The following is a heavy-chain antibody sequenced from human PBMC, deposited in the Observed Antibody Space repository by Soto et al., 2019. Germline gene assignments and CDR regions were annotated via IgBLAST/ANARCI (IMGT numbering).Heavy chain of an antibody. V-gene: IGHV3-21*01. CDR1: GFTFSSYS. Sequence: EVQLVESGGGLVKPGGSLRLSCAASGFTFSSYSMNWVRQAPGKGREWVSSISSSSSYIYYADSVKGRFTISRDNAKNSLYLQMNSLRAEDTAAYYCARDQPGYSYGYGLGYWGQGTLVTVSS. CDR2: ISSSSSYI. D-gene: IGHD5-18*01. CDR3: ARDQPGYSYGYGLGY. J-gene: IGHJ4*02.